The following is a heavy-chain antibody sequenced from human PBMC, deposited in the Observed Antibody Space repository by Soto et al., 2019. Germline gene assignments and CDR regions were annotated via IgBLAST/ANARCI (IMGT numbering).Heavy chain of an antibody. D-gene: IGHD6-19*01. V-gene: IGHV4-30-2*01. CDR3: ARGGLLPDY. Sequence: SETLSLTCAVSGGSINSGGYSWSWIRQLPGKGLEWIGYISHSGSTYSNPSLKSRVTISVDRSKNQFSLKLRTVTAADTAVYYCARGGLLPDYWGQGTLVTVS. CDR2: ISHSGST. J-gene: IGHJ4*02. CDR1: GGSINSGGYS.